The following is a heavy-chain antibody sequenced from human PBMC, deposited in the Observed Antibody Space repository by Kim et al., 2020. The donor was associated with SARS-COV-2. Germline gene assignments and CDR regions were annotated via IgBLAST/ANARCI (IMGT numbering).Heavy chain of an antibody. Sequence: GGSLRLSCAASGPTFSSYWMHWVRQGPGKGLEWVSRINSDGSSTSYAGSVKGRFTISRDNAKNTLYLQMNSLRAEDMAVYYCARGALTFGGVIVNYWGQGTLVTVSS. CDR1: GPTFSSYW. D-gene: IGHD3-16*02. V-gene: IGHV3-74*01. CDR3: ARGALTFGGVIVNY. J-gene: IGHJ4*02. CDR2: INSDGSST.